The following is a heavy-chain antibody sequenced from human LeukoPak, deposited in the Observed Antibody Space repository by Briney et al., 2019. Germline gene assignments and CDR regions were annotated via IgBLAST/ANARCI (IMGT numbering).Heavy chain of an antibody. J-gene: IGHJ4*02. D-gene: IGHD2-15*01. Sequence: GGSLRLSCAASGFTFSNYWMSWVRRAPGKGLEWVANIKRDGSEKYYIDSVKGRFTISRDNAKNTLYLQMNSLRAEDTAVYYCASLGSFDYWGQGTLVTVSS. CDR3: ASLGSFDY. CDR1: GFTFSNYW. V-gene: IGHV3-7*01. CDR2: IKRDGSEK.